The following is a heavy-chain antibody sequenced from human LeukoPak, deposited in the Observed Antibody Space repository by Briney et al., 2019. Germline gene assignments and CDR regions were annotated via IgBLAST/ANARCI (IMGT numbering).Heavy chain of an antibody. Sequence: GGSLRLSCAASGFTYSNVWMNWVRQAPGKGLEWVGRIKTNAEGGTLDYTAPVKGRFTISRDDSKNTLYLQMDSLEVEDTGMYYCTTGIDDEGGYWGQGTLVTGSS. CDR1: GFTYSNVW. CDR3: TTGIDDEGGY. CDR2: IKTNAEGGTL. V-gene: IGHV3-15*07. D-gene: IGHD3-3*02. J-gene: IGHJ4*01.